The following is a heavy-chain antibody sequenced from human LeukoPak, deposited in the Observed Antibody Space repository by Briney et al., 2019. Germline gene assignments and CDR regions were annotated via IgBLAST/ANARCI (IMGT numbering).Heavy chain of an antibody. CDR1: GGSLSSGNYY. CDR2: IFSCGNT. J-gene: IGHJ4*02. V-gene: IGHV4-61*02. CDR3: ARGGYSNGYQGYYFDY. Sequence: SQTLSLTRTVSGGSLSSGNYYWSWIRQPAGKGLEWIGRIFSCGNTNYNPSLKSRVTISIDTSHNQLSLKLTSVCAAGRAVFYCARGGYSNGYQGYYFDYWGQGTLVTVSS. D-gene: IGHD5-18*01.